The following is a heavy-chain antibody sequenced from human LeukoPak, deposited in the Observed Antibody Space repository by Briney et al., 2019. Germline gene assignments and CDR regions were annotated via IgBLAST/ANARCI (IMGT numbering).Heavy chain of an antibody. CDR1: GGSVSSYY. CDR2: IYTSGSA. D-gene: IGHD2-8*01. CDR3: AKDGRKAYADETWFDP. V-gene: IGHV4-4*07. Sequence: PSETLSLTCTVSGGSVSSYYWSWIRQPAGKGLEWIGRIYTSGSANYNPSLQSRVILSVDKSKNQVSLRLSSATAADTGVYYCAKDGRKAYADETWFDPWGQGTLVTVSS. J-gene: IGHJ5*02.